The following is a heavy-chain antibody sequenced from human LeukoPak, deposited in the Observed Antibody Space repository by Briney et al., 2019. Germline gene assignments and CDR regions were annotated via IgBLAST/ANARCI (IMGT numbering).Heavy chain of an antibody. CDR3: ARPPTVLVGYCSSSSCQADY. Sequence: PGGSLRLSCAASGFTFSNYWMHWVRQAPGKGLVWVSRINTDGSRITYADSVRGRFTISRDNAENSLYLQMHSLRVEDTAVYYCARPPTVLVGYCSSSSCQADYWGQGTLVTVSS. D-gene: IGHD2-2*01. CDR2: INTDGSRI. CDR1: GFTFSNYW. J-gene: IGHJ4*02. V-gene: IGHV3-74*01.